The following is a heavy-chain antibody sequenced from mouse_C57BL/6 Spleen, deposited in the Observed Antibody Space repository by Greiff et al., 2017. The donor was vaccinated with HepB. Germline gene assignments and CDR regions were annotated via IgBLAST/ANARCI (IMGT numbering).Heavy chain of an antibody. J-gene: IGHJ2*01. Sequence: EVKLVESGGGLVKPGGSLKLSCAASGFTFSSYAMSWVRQTPEKRLEWVATISDGGSYTYYPDNVKGRFTISRDNAKNNLYLQMSHLKSEDTAMYYCAREDTTVVAPYYFDYWGQGTTLTVSS. V-gene: IGHV5-4*01. D-gene: IGHD1-1*01. CDR1: GFTFSSYA. CDR3: AREDTTVVAPYYFDY. CDR2: ISDGGSYT.